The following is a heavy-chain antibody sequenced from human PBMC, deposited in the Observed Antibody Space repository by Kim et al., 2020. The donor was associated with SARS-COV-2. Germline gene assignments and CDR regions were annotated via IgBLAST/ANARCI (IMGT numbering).Heavy chain of an antibody. Sequence: ASVKVSCKASGFTFTTYSITWVRQAPGQGLEWMGFVSGDTGDTIYAPKLQDRVTMTTDSSTSTAYMELRRLTSDDTAFYYCARDGVGIPGDYWGQGTLVTVSS. CDR1: GFTFTTYS. CDR3: ARDGVGIPGDY. V-gene: IGHV1-18*04. J-gene: IGHJ4*02. CDR2: VSGDTGDT. D-gene: IGHD6-13*01.